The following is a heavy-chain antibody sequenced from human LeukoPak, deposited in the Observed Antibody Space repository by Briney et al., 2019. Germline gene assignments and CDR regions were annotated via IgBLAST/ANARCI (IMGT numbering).Heavy chain of an antibody. CDR1: GFTFNTYS. Sequence: GGSLRLSCEASGFTFNTYSINWARLAPGKGLEWVSSIDSSGGYMFYADSVKGRFIISRDNAKDSLYLQMNSLRVEDTAVYYCLRGDRRDYWGQGTLVTVSS. CDR2: IDSSGGYM. CDR3: LRGDRRDY. V-gene: IGHV3-21*06. J-gene: IGHJ4*02.